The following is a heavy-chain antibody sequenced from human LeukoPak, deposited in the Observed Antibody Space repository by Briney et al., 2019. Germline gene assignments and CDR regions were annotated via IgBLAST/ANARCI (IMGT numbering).Heavy chain of an antibody. CDR2: IYYSGST. D-gene: IGHD6-19*01. Sequence: SETLSLTCTVSGGSLSSSRYYWGWLRQPPGRGVEGLGSIYYSGSTYHNPPLKSRVTISVDTSKNQFSLKLSSVTAADTAVYYCARQIAVAAIDYWGQGTLVTVSS. V-gene: IGHV4-39*01. J-gene: IGHJ4*02. CDR1: GGSLSSSRYY. CDR3: ARQIAVAAIDY.